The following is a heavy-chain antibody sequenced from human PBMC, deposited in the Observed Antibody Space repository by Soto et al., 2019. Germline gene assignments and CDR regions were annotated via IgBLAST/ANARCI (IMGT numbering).Heavy chain of an antibody. D-gene: IGHD6-19*01. CDR1: GGSISNYY. CDR2: IYYSGST. Sequence: SETLSLTCTVSGGSISNYYWSWIRQPPGKGLEWIGNIYYSGSTNYNPSLKSRVTISVDTSKNQFSLKVSSVTAADTAVYYCARVVRIAVAGAGPDAFDIWGQGTMVTVSS. CDR3: ARVVRIAVAGAGPDAFDI. V-gene: IGHV4-59*01. J-gene: IGHJ3*02.